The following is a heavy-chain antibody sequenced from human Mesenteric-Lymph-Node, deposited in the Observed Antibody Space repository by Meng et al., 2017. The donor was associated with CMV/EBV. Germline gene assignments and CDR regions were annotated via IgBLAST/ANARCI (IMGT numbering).Heavy chain of an antibody. CDR2: IYYSGRT. J-gene: IGHJ4*02. V-gene: IGHV4-59*01. D-gene: IGHD3-10*01. Sequence: ASLRSYYWGWLRPPPGKGLGWIGYIYYSGRTNYTPSLKSRVTISVDTSKNQFSLKLSSVTAADTAVYYCARSVPLVRGVIIAPYFDYWGQGTLVTVSS. CDR3: ARSVPLVRGVIIAPYFDY. CDR1: ASLRSYY.